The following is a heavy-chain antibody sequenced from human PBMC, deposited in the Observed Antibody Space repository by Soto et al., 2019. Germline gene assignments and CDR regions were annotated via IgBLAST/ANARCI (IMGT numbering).Heavy chain of an antibody. J-gene: IGHJ6*02. CDR2: IYYSGST. CDR3: AIPTAADHYGMDV. CDR1: GGSISSGGYY. Sequence: QVQLQESGPGLVKPSQTLSLTCTVSGGSISSGGYYWSWIRQHPGKGLEWIGYIYYSGSTYYNPSLKIRVTISVDTSKNQFSLKLSSVTAADTAVYYCAIPTAADHYGMDVWGQGTTVTVSS. V-gene: IGHV4-31*03.